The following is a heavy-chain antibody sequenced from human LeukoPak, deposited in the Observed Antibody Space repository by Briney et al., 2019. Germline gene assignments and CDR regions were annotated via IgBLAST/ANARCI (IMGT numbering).Heavy chain of an antibody. D-gene: IGHD1-26*01. CDR2: IYYSGST. CDR3: ARAHTLGATDY. V-gene: IGHV4-31*03. Sequence: SETLSLTCTVSGGSISSDGYYWSWIRQHPGKGLEWIGYIYYSGSTYYNPSLKSRVTISVDTSKNQFSLKLSSVTAADTAVYYCARAHTLGATDYWGQGTLVTVSS. J-gene: IGHJ4*02. CDR1: GGSISSDGYY.